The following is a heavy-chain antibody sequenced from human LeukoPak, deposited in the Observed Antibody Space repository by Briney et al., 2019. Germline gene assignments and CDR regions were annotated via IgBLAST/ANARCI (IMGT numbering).Heavy chain of an antibody. CDR1: GGSFSGYY. CDR3: ARPRSGSLDY. Sequence: PSETLSLTCAVYGGSFSGYYWSWIRQPPGKGLEWIGEINHSGSTNYNPSLKSRVTISVDTSKNQFSLTLSSVTAADTAVYYCARPRSGSLDYWGQGTLVTVSS. V-gene: IGHV4-34*01. D-gene: IGHD3-10*01. CDR2: INHSGST. J-gene: IGHJ4*02.